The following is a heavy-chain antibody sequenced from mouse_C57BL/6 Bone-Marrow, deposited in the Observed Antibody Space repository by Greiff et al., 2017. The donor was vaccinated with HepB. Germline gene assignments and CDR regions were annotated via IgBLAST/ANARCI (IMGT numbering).Heavy chain of an antibody. Sequence: VQLQQSGPELVKPGASVKISCKASGYSFTGYYMNWVKQSPEKSLEWIGEINPSTGGTTYNQKFKAKATLTVDKSSSTAYMQLKSLTSEDSAVYYCASGGGVDYCGQGTTLTVSS. CDR3: ASGGGVDY. J-gene: IGHJ2*01. V-gene: IGHV1-42*01. CDR1: GYSFTGYY. CDR2: INPSTGGT.